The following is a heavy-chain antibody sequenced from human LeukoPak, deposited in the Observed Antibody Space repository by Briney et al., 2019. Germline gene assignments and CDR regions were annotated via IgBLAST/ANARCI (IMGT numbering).Heavy chain of an antibody. CDR3: AKATGYLL. Sequence: PGGSLRLSCAASGFIFSNAWMSWVRQAPGKGLEWVSTISNSDDSTYYADSVKGRFTISRDNSENTLFLRMNSLRAEDTAVYYCAKATGYLLWGQGTLVIVSS. V-gene: IGHV3-23*01. CDR2: ISNSDDST. CDR1: GFIFSNAW. D-gene: IGHD1-14*01. J-gene: IGHJ4*02.